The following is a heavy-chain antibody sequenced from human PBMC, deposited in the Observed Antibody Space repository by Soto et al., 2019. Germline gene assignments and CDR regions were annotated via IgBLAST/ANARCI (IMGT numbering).Heavy chain of an antibody. CDR2: IIAILGIA. CDR1: GGTFSSYT. CDR3: AREQSSSGYNCCDP. D-gene: IGHD6-13*01. J-gene: IGHJ5*02. Sequence: QVQLVQSGAEVNKPGSSVKVSCTASGGTFSSYTISWVRQAPGQGLEWMGRIIAILGIANYAQKFQGRVTITANKTTSTAYMELSSLRSESTAVYYCAREQSSSGYNCCDPWGEGTLVAVSS. V-gene: IGHV1-69*08.